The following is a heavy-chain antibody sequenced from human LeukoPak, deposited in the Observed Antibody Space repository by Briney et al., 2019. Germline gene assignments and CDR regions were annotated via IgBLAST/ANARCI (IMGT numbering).Heavy chain of an antibody. CDR3: ARDYPRFLEWLLENNWFDP. D-gene: IGHD3-3*01. Sequence: GASVKVSCKASGYTFTSYGISWVRQAPGQGLEWMGWISAYNGNTNYAQKLQGRVTMTTDTSTSTAYMELRSLRSDDTAVYYCARDYPRFLEWLLENNWFDPWSQGTLVTVSS. V-gene: IGHV1-18*01. J-gene: IGHJ5*02. CDR1: GYTFTSYG. CDR2: ISAYNGNT.